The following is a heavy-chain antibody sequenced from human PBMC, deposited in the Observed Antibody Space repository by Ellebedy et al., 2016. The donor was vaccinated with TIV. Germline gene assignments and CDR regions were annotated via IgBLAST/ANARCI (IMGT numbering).Heavy chain of an antibody. D-gene: IGHD3-16*01. CDR2: ISAYTGNT. V-gene: IGHV1-18*01. Sequence: ASVKVSXKASGYTFTSYAISWVRQAPGQGLEWMGWISAYTGNTDYSQKFQGRVTMTTDTSTSTAYMELRSLRSDDTAVYYCARGTYDYVWGSGRYQYYYMDVWGKGTTVTVSS. J-gene: IGHJ6*03. CDR1: GYTFTSYA. CDR3: ARGTYDYVWGSGRYQYYYMDV.